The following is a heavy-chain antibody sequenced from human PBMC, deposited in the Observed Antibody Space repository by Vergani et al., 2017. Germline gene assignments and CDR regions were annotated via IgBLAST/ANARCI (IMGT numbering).Heavy chain of an antibody. CDR2: ISWNSGSI. J-gene: IGHJ6*03. CDR3: AKGAGTGYYYYYMDV. D-gene: IGHD6-19*01. V-gene: IGHV3-9*01. Sequence: EVQLVESGGGLVQPGGSLRLSCAASGFTFDDYAMHWVRQAPGKGLEWVSGISWNSGSIGYADSVKGRFTISRDNAKNSLYLQMNSLRAEDTALYYCAKGAGTGYYYYYMDVWGKGTTVTVSS. CDR1: GFTFDDYA.